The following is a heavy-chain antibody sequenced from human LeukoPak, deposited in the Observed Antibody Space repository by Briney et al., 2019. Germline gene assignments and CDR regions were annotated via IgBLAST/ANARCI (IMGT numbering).Heavy chain of an antibody. V-gene: IGHV4-61*01. CDR2: IYYSGST. CDR1: GGSVSSGSYY. CDR3: ARDRGRWFGELLGFDY. J-gene: IGHJ4*02. Sequence: SETLSLTSTVSGGSVSSGSYYWSWIRQPPGKGLEWIGYIYYSGSTNYNPSLKSRVTISVDTSKNQFSLKLSSVTAADTAVYYCARDRGRWFGELLGFDYWGQGTLVTVSS. D-gene: IGHD3-10*01.